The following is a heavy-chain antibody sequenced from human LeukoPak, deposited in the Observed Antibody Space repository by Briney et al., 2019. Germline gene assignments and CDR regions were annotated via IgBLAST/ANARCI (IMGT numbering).Heavy chain of an antibody. J-gene: IGHJ6*04. CDR3: ARGLPVSGSGSYYRGYYYYGMDV. Sequence: SETLSLTCAVYGGSFSGYYWSWIRQPPGKGLEWMGEINHSGSTNYNPSLKSRVTISVDTSKNQFSLKLSSVTAADTAVYYCARGLPVSGSGSYYRGYYYYGMDVWGKGTTVTVSS. CDR2: INHSGST. CDR1: GGSFSGYY. D-gene: IGHD3-10*01. V-gene: IGHV4-34*01.